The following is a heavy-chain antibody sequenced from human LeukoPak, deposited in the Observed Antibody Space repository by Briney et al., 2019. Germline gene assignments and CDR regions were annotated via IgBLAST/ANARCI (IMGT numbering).Heavy chain of an antibody. D-gene: IGHD4-17*01. V-gene: IGHV4-38-2*02. CDR2: IYHSGST. CDR3: ARERDYGDYDAFDI. J-gene: IGHJ3*02. CDR1: GYSISSGYY. Sequence: SETLSLTCTVSGYSISSGYYWGWIRQPPGKGLEWIGSIYHSGSTYYNPSLKSRVTISVDRSKNQFSLKLSSVTAADTAVYYCARERDYGDYDAFDIWGQGTMVTVSS.